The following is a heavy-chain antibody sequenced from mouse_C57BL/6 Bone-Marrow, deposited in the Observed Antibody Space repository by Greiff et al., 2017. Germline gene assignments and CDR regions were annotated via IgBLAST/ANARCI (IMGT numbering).Heavy chain of an antibody. CDR3: VRGDYYGSSSCYWYFDV. CDR1: GFTFNTYA. J-gene: IGHJ1*03. CDR2: IRSKSSNYAT. Sequence: EVKLVESGGGLVQPKGSLKLSCAASGFTFNTYAMHWVRQAPGKGLEWVARIRSKSSNYATYYADSVKDRFTISRDDSQSMLYLQMYNLKTEDTAMYYCVRGDYYGSSSCYWYFDVWGTGTTVTVSS. V-gene: IGHV10-3*01. D-gene: IGHD1-1*01.